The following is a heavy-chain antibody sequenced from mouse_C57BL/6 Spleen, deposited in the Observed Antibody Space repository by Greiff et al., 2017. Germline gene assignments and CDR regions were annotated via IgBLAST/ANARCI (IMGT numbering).Heavy chain of an antibody. D-gene: IGHD1-1*01. CDR3: AFYYGSSPDYAMDD. CDR1: GFNIKDYY. J-gene: IGHJ4*01. Sequence: EVQLQQSGAELVKPGASVKLSCTASGFNIKDYYMHWVKQRTEQGLEWIGRIDPEDGETKYAPKFQGKATITAATSSSTASLQLSSLTCEDTAVEYCAFYYGSSPDYAMDDGGQGTSVTVSS. CDR2: IDPEDGET. V-gene: IGHV14-2*01.